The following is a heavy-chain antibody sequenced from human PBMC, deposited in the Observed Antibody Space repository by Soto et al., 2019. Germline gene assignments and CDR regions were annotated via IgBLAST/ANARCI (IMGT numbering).Heavy chain of an antibody. J-gene: IGHJ5*02. Sequence: QVRLQESGPGLVKPSENLSLTCAVSGASVRSYHWSWIRQAAGKGLEWIGRVQMSGTTNYNPSLKTRVTMSLDTSKNEVSLRMTSVTAADTAVCFCAKDRSTMRWFDPWGQGILVTVSS. CDR3: AKDRSTMRWFDP. CDR1: GASVRSYH. CDR2: VQMSGTT. D-gene: IGHD1-1*01. V-gene: IGHV4-4*07.